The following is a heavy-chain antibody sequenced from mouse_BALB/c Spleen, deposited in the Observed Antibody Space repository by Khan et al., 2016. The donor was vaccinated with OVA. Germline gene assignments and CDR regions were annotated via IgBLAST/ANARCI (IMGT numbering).Heavy chain of an antibody. J-gene: IGHJ2*01. CDR2: ITVKSDNSGA. CDR1: GFTFSYYR. D-gene: IGHD1-1*01. CDR3: SRGGYYYGTPFDY. Sequence: VQLVETGGGLVRPGNSLKLSCVTSGFTFSYYRMHWLRQFPGKRLEWIAVITVKSDNSGANYAESVKGRFTISRDDSKSSVYLQMNRLREEDTAPYYCSRGGYYYGTPFDYWGQGTTLTVSS. V-gene: IGHV13-2*02.